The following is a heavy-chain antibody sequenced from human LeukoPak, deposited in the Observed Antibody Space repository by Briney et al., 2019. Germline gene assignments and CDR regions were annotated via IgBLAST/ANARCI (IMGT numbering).Heavy chain of an antibody. J-gene: IGHJ4*02. D-gene: IGHD3-10*01. CDR3: VKDSSSGSYFDY. CDR1: GFTFSRYA. V-gene: IGHV3-64D*06. Sequence: GGTLRLSCSASGFTFSRYAMHWVRQAPGKGLEYVSAISSNGGSTYYADSVKGRFTISRDNSRNTLHLQMSSLRVEDTAVYYCVKDSSSGSYFDYWGQGTLVTVSS. CDR2: ISSNGGST.